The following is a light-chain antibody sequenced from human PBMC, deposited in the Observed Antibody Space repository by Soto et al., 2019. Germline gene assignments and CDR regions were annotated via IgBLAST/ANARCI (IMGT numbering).Light chain of an antibody. V-gene: IGLV2-14*03. J-gene: IGLJ1*01. CDR1: SSDVGAYDY. Sequence: QSALTQPASVSGSPGQSITISCTGTSSDVGAYDYVSWYQQHPGEVPKLMIFDVSDRPSGVSNRFSGSKSGNTASLTISGLQAEDEADYYCSSFTTSTSYVFGTGTKHRP. CDR3: SSFTTSTSYV. CDR2: DVS.